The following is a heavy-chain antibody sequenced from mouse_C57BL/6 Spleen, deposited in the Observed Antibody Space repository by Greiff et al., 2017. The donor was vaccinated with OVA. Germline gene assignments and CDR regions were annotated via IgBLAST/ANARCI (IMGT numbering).Heavy chain of an antibody. CDR3: ARWGVVRYFDV. D-gene: IGHD1-1*01. J-gene: IGHJ1*03. V-gene: IGHV1-18*01. CDR1: GYTFTDYN. Sequence: VQLQQSGPELVKPGASVKIPCKASGYTFTDYNMDWVKQSHGKSLEWIGAINPNHGGTIYNQKFKGKATVNVDKSSSTADMELRRLTSEDTAVDYCARWGVVRYFDVWGTGTTVTVSS. CDR2: INPNHGGT.